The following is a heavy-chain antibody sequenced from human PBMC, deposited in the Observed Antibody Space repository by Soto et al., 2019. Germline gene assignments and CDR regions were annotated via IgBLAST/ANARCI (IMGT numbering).Heavy chain of an antibody. CDR1: GYTFTSYA. CDR2: INAGNGNT. Sequence: ASVKVSCKASGYTFTSYAMHWVRQAPGQRLEWMGWINAGNGNTKYSQKFQGRVTITRDTSASTAYMELSSLRSEDTAVYYCARDRGRAGGATVTYYFDYWGQGTLVTVSS. V-gene: IGHV1-3*01. J-gene: IGHJ4*02. CDR3: ARDRGRAGGATVTYYFDY. D-gene: IGHD4-17*01.